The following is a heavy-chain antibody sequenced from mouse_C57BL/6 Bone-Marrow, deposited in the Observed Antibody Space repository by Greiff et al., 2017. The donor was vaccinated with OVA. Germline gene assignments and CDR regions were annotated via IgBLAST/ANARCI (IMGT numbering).Heavy chain of an antibody. CDR3: AREPPVVVS. CDR2: IYPRSGNT. Sequence: QVQLQQSGAELARPGASVKLSCKASGYTFTSYGISWVKRRTGQGLEWIGEIYPRSGNTYYNEKFKGKATLTADKSSSTAYMELRSLTSEDSAVSFCAREPPVVVSWGPCTTLPVSS. CDR1: GYTFTSYG. V-gene: IGHV1-81*01. J-gene: IGHJ2*01. D-gene: IGHD6-1*01.